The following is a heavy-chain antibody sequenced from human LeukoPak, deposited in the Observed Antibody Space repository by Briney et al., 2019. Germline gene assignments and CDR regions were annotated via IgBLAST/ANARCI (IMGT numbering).Heavy chain of an antibody. CDR1: GHTFTSYG. Sequence: GASVKVSCKASGHTFTSYGISWVRQAPGQGLEWMGGIIPIFGTANYAQKFQGRVTITADESTSTAYMELSSLRSEDTAVYYCARSGKGEGNWFDPWGQGTLVTVSS. CDR2: IIPIFGTA. V-gene: IGHV1-69*13. J-gene: IGHJ5*02. CDR3: ARSGKGEGNWFDP. D-gene: IGHD4-23*01.